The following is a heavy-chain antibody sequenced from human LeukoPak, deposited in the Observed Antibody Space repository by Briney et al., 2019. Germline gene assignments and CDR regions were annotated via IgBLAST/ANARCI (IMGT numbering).Heavy chain of an antibody. Sequence: SETLSLTCAVYGGSFSGYYWSWIRQPPGKGLEWIGEINHSGSTNYNPSLKSRVTISVDTSKNQFSLKLSSVTAADTAVYYCASGNGGPKFDYWGQGTLVTVSS. V-gene: IGHV4-34*01. J-gene: IGHJ4*02. D-gene: IGHD4-23*01. CDR2: INHSGST. CDR1: GGSFSGYY. CDR3: ASGNGGPKFDY.